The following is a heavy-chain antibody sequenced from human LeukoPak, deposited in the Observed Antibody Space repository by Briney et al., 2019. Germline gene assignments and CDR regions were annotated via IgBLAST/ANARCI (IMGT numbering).Heavy chain of an antibody. D-gene: IGHD3-22*01. CDR3: ARAWLSSSGTDAFDI. J-gene: IGHJ3*02. Sequence: SETLSLTCTVSGGSISSSSYYWGWIRQPPGKGLEWIGYIYYSGSTNYNPSLKSRVTISVDTSKNQFSLKLSSVTAADTAVYYCARAWLSSSGTDAFDIWGQGTMVTVSS. V-gene: IGHV4-61*05. CDR1: GGSISSSSYY. CDR2: IYYSGST.